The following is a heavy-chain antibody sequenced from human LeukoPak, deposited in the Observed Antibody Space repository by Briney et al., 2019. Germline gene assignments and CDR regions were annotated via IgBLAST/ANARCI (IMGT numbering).Heavy chain of an antibody. J-gene: IGHJ5*02. D-gene: IGHD3-10*01. Sequence: ASVKVSCKVSGYTLTELSMHWVRQAPGKGLEWMGGFDPEDGETIYAQKFQGRVTMTEDTSTDTAHMELSSLRSEDTAVYYCATVPRSPIWFGEPAFDPWGQGTLVTVSS. CDR1: GYTLTELS. V-gene: IGHV1-24*01. CDR2: FDPEDGET. CDR3: ATVPRSPIWFGEPAFDP.